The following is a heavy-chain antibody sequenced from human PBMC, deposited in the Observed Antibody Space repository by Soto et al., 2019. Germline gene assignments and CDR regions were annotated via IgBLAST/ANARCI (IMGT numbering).Heavy chain of an antibody. J-gene: IGHJ4*02. Sequence: PGGSLRLSCAASGFTFSSYAMSWVRQAPGKGLEWVLAISGSGGSTYYADSVKGRFTISRDNSKNTLYLQMNSLRAEDTAVYYCATRAYYYDSSGYFDYWGQGTLVTVSS. V-gene: IGHV3-23*01. CDR2: ISGSGGST. CDR3: ATRAYYYDSSGYFDY. CDR1: GFTFSSYA. D-gene: IGHD3-22*01.